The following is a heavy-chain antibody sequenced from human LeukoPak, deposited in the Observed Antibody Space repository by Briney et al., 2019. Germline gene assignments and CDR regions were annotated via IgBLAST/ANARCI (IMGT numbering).Heavy chain of an antibody. V-gene: IGHV3-53*01. D-gene: IGHD1-26*01. CDR2: IYSGGST. CDR1: GFTVSSNY. CDR3: AKPPRGGSYLSDY. Sequence: GGSLRLSCAASGFTVSSNYMSWVRQAPGKGLEWVSVIYSGGSTYYADSVKGRFTISRDNSKNTLYLQMNSLRAEDTAVYYCAKPPRGGSYLSDYWGQGTLVTVSS. J-gene: IGHJ4*02.